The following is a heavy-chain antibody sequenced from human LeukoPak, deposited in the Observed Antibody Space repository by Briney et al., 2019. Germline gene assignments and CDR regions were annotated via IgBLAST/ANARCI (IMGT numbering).Heavy chain of an antibody. J-gene: IGHJ4*02. D-gene: IGHD2-15*01. V-gene: IGHV3-21*01. CDR3: ARDPFGYCSGGSCFTLFDY. CDR1: GFTFSRYS. CDR2: ISSSRSYI. Sequence: GGSLRLSWAASGFTFSRYSMNWVRQAQGKGLEWVSSISSSRSYIYYADSGKGRFTISRDSAKNSLYLQMNSLSAEDTAVYYCARDPFGYCSGGSCFTLFDYWGQGTLVAVSS.